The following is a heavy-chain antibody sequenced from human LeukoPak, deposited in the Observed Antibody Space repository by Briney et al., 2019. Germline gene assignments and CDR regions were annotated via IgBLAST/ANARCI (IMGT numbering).Heavy chain of an antibody. V-gene: IGHV4-39*01. CDR2: IYYSGST. Sequence: PSETLSLTCTVSGGSISSSSYYWGWIRQPPGKGLEWIGSIYYSGSTYYNPSLKSRVTISVDTSKNQFSLKLSSVTAADTAVYYCARVGDSSGYYPLDYRGQGTLVTVSS. CDR3: ARVGDSSGYYPLDY. D-gene: IGHD3-22*01. CDR1: GGSISSSSYY. J-gene: IGHJ4*02.